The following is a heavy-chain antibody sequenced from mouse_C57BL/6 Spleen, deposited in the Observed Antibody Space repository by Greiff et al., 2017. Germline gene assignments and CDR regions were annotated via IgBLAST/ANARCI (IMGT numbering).Heavy chain of an antibody. V-gene: IGHV5-16*01. D-gene: IGHD4-1*01. CDR2: INYDGSST. Sequence: VQLKESEGGLVQPGSSMKLSCTASGFTFSDYYMAWVRQVPEKGLEWVANINYDGSSTYYLDSLKSRFIISRDNAKNILYLQMSSLKSEDTATYYCAREEASWVDDWGQGTSVTVAS. CDR1: GFTFSDYY. CDR3: AREEASWVDD. J-gene: IGHJ4*01.